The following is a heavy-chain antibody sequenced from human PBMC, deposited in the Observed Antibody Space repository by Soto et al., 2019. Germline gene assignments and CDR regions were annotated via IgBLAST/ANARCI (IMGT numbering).Heavy chain of an antibody. Sequence: SETLSVTCAVSGGSISSSNWWSLVRQPPGKGLEWIGEIYHSGSTNYNPSLKSRVTISVDKSKNQFSLKLSSVTAADTAVYYCARVSGSYYYGMDVWGQGTTVTVS. J-gene: IGHJ6*02. CDR2: IYHSGST. CDR3: ARVSGSYYYGMDV. CDR1: GGSISSSNW. V-gene: IGHV4-4*02. D-gene: IGHD1-26*01.